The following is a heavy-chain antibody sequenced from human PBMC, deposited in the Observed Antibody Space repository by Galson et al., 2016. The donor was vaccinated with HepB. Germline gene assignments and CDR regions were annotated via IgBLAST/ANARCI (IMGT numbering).Heavy chain of an antibody. J-gene: IGHJ4*02. CDR3: ARDSWFYGSGNYYPFDY. CDR2: ISAYNGNT. Sequence: SWVRQAPGQGLEWMGWISAYNGNTEYAQDVQDRVTMSTDAFTSTAYMELRSLRSDDTALYYCARDSWFYGSGNYYPFDYWGQGTLITVSS. D-gene: IGHD3-10*01. V-gene: IGHV1-18*01.